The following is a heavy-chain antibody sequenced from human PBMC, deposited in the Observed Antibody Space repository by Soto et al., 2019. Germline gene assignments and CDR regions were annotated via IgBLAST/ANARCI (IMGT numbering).Heavy chain of an antibody. CDR2: VYTSGNT. V-gene: IGHV4-4*08. J-gene: IGHJ4*02. Sequence: SETLSLTCTVSGGAIRNYYWSWIRQTPGKGLEWIVSVYTSGNTNYNPSLKSRVAISADTSKNQFSLKLTSMAAADTAVYYCARGARYSGSYLAXWGQGSLVTVS. D-gene: IGHD1-26*01. CDR3: ARGARYSGSYLAX. CDR1: GGAIRNYY.